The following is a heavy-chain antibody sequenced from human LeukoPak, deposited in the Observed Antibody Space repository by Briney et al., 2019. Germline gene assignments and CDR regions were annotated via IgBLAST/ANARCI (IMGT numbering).Heavy chain of an antibody. CDR3: ARGGYSYGYMGYLDY. CDR2: ISAYNGNT. V-gene: IGHV1-18*01. J-gene: IGHJ4*02. D-gene: IGHD5-18*01. Sequence: ASVKVSCKASGYTFSIYGVSWVRQAPGQGLEWVAWISAYNGNTNYAQKFQGRVTMTTDTSTSTAYMELRSLRSDDTAVYYCARGGYSYGYMGYLDYRGQGTLVTVSS. CDR1: GYTFSIYG.